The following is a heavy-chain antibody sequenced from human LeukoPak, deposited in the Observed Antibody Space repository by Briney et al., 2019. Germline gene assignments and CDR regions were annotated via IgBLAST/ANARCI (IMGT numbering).Heavy chain of an antibody. CDR3: ASANPYCGGDCPFDY. D-gene: IGHD2-21*01. Sequence: ASVKVSCKASGYTFTSYGISWVRQAPGQGLEWMGWISAYNGNTNCAQKLQGRVTMTTDTSTSTAYMELRSLRSDDTAVYYCASANPYCGGDCPFDYWGQGTLVTVSS. CDR1: GYTFTSYG. J-gene: IGHJ4*02. CDR2: ISAYNGNT. V-gene: IGHV1-18*01.